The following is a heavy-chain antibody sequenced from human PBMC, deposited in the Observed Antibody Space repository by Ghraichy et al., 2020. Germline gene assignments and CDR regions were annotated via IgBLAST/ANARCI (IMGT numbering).Heavy chain of an antibody. V-gene: IGHV3-74*01. CDR1: GFTFSSYW. Sequence: GGSLRLSCAASGFTFSSYWMHWVRQAPGKGLVWVSRINSDGSSTSYADSVKGQFTISRDNANNTLYLQMNSLRAEDTAVYYCASGYAYYYYYGMDVWGQGTTVTVSS. D-gene: IGHD5-12*01. CDR2: INSDGSST. CDR3: ASGYAYYYYYGMDV. J-gene: IGHJ6*02.